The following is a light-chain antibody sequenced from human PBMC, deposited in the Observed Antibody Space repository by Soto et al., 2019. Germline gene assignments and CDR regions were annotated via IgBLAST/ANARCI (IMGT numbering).Light chain of an antibody. CDR1: QSVSSY. CDR3: QQRSNWPPWT. Sequence: EIVLTQSPATLSLSPGERATLSCRVSQSVSSYLAWYQQKPGQAPRLLIYDASNRATGIPARFSGSGSGADFTLIIDSLEPEDFAVYYCQQRSNWPPWTFGQGTKVEIE. J-gene: IGKJ1*01. V-gene: IGKV3-11*01. CDR2: DAS.